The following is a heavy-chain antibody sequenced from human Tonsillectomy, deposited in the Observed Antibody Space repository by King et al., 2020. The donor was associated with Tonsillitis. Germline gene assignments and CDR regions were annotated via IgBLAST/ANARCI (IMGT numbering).Heavy chain of an antibody. J-gene: IGHJ4*02. CDR1: GGSITTDNLY. CDR2: ISYGGTT. Sequence: QLQESGPGLVKPSETLSLTCIISGGSITTDNLYWGWIRQPPGKGLEWIGNISYGGTTYYNPSLKSRVTISPDTSKNHFSLNLSSMTAADTAVYYCARCGGDYRETGIAFDYWGQGTLVTVSS. CDR3: ARCGGDYRETGIAFDY. D-gene: IGHD4-17*01. V-gene: IGHV4-39*07.